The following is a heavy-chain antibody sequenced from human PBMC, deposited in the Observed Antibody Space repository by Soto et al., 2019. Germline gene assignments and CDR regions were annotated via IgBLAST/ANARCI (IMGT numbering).Heavy chain of an antibody. D-gene: IGHD3-3*01. Sequence: QITVNDSGPTQVKPRQTLTLTCTFSGFSLTTSGVGVGWIRQSPGKAPEWLALIYWDDDKRYSPSLKRRLTISKAPSKDLVVLTMADLDPADTATSYCAHRVLRTVFGLVTTTAIYFVFWGQGTPVAVS. CDR1: GFSLTTSGVG. V-gene: IGHV2-5*02. J-gene: IGHJ4*02. CDR2: IYWDDDK. CDR3: AHRVLRTVFGLVTTTAIYFVF.